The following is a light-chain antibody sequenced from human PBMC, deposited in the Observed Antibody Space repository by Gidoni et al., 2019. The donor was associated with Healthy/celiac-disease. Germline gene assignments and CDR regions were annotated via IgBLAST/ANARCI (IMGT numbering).Light chain of an antibody. CDR3: QQYGSSPRT. CDR2: GAS. CDR1: QSVSSSF. V-gene: IGKV3-20*01. J-gene: IGKJ1*01. Sequence: NVLTQSPGTLSLSPGERATLSCRASQSVSSSFLAWYQQKPGQAPRLLIYGASSRATGIPDRFSGSGSGTDFTLTISRLEAEDFAVYYCQQYGSSPRTFGQGTKVKIK.